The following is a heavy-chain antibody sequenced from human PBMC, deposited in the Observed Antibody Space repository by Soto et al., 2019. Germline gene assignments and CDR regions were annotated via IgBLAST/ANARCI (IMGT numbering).Heavy chain of an antibody. D-gene: IGHD6-19*01. CDR2: IYYSGTT. CDR3: ARHPNRPWAGDD. Sequence: QLQLQESGPGLVKPSETLSLTCTVSGASISSPTYYCGWIRQHPGKELEWLGSIYYSGTTHYNPSLKSRVTISVDIAKMQLSLNLTSVTAADTAMYYCARHPNRPWAGDDWGQGTLVIVSS. CDR1: GASISSPTYY. J-gene: IGHJ4*02. V-gene: IGHV4-39*01.